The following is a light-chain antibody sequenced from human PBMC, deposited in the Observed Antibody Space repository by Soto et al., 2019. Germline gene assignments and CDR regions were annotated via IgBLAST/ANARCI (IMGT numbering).Light chain of an antibody. CDR1: SSDVGNYNY. V-gene: IGLV2-14*03. J-gene: IGLJ2*01. Sequence: ALTQPASVSGSPGQSITISCTGTSSDVGNYNYVSWYQQHPGKAPRLMIYDVTNRPSGVSNRFSGSKSGNTASLTISGLQAEDEAGYYCTSYTGSSLVFGGGTKVTVL. CDR2: DVT. CDR3: TSYTGSSLV.